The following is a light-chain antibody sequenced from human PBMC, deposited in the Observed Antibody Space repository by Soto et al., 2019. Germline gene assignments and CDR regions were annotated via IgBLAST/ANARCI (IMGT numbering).Light chain of an antibody. CDR3: CSYAGSSTYV. CDR2: EVT. Sequence: QSALTQPASVSGSPGQSITISCTGTSSDVGSYNLVSWYQQHPGKAPKFMIFEVTQRPSGVSNRFSGSKSGNTASLTISGLQAEDEADYYCCSYAGSSTYVFGTGTKGTVL. J-gene: IGLJ1*01. V-gene: IGLV2-23*02. CDR1: SSDVGSYNL.